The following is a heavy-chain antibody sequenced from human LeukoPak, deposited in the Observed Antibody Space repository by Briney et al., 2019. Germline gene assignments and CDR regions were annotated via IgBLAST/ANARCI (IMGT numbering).Heavy chain of an antibody. D-gene: IGHD3-10*01. CDR1: GYTFTSYG. CDR3: AREWFGELFDYYYYGMDV. Sequence: ASVKVSCTASGYTFTSYGISWVRQAPGQGLELMGWISAYNGNTNYAQKLQGRDTMTTDTSTSTAYMELRSLRSDDTAVYYCAREWFGELFDYYYYGMDVWGKGTTVSVSS. J-gene: IGHJ6*04. V-gene: IGHV1-18*04. CDR2: ISAYNGNT.